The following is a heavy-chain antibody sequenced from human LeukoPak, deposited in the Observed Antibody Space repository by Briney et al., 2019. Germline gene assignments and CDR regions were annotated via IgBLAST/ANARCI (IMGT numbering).Heavy chain of an antibody. Sequence: ASVKVSCKASGYTFTRYYMHWVRQAPGQGLEWMGWINPNSGGTNYAQKFQGWVTMTRDTSISTAYMELSRLRSDDTAVYYCARAGYRGPFFDYWGQGTLVTVSS. D-gene: IGHD5-18*01. J-gene: IGHJ4*02. CDR3: ARAGYRGPFFDY. V-gene: IGHV1-2*04. CDR2: INPNSGGT. CDR1: GYTFTRYY.